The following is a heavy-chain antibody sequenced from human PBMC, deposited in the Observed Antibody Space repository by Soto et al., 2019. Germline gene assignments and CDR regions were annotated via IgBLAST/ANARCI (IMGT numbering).Heavy chain of an antibody. D-gene: IGHD1-1*01. J-gene: IGHJ5*02. CDR3: AKLRRGATGTEGFHP. Sequence: GGSLRLSCAASEDSFDNSAMTWVRQAPGKGLEWVSTTTNTGGTTHYADSVQGRFTVSRDSFRNTLYLLMNSLRAEDTAVYYCAKLRRGATGTEGFHPWGQGTLVTVSS. V-gene: IGHV3-23*01. CDR2: TTNTGGTT. CDR1: EDSFDNSA.